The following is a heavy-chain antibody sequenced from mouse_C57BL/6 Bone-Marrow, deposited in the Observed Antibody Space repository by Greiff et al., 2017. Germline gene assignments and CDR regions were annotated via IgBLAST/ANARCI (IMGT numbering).Heavy chain of an antibody. CDR1: GYTFTSYW. CDR2: IDPSDSYT. Sequence: QVQLQQPGAELVMPGASVKLSCKASGYTFTSYWMHWVKQRPGQGLEWIGEIDPSDSYTNYNQKFKGKSTLTVDKSSSTAYMQLSSLTSEDSAVYYCARSTPLLGGAMDYWGQGTSVTVSS. V-gene: IGHV1-69*01. D-gene: IGHD2-10*01. CDR3: ARSTPLLGGAMDY. J-gene: IGHJ4*01.